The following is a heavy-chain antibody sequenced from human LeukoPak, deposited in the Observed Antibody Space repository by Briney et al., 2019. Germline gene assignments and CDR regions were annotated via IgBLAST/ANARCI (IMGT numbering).Heavy chain of an antibody. CDR3: ARDRIVVVPAALYYYYGMDV. CDR1: GYTFTCYY. Sequence: GASVKVSCKASGYTFTCYYMHWVRQAPGQGLEWMGWINPNSGGTNYAQKFQGRVTMTRDTSISTAYMELSRLRSDDTAVYYCARDRIVVVPAALYYYYGMDVWGQGTTVTVSS. J-gene: IGHJ6*02. V-gene: IGHV1-2*02. D-gene: IGHD2-2*01. CDR2: INPNSGGT.